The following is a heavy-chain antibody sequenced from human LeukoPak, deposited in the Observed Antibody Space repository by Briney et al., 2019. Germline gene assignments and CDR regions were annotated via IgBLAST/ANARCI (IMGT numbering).Heavy chain of an antibody. CDR2: IRYDGSNK. CDR3: ARDKRDIVVVVAATYYYYYMDV. D-gene: IGHD2-15*01. CDR1: GFTFSSYG. J-gene: IGHJ6*03. Sequence: GGSLRLSCAASGFTFSSYGMHWVRQAPGKGLEWVAFIRYDGSNKYYADSVKGRFTISRDNSKNTLYLQMNSLRAEDTAVYYCARDKRDIVVVVAATYYYYYMDVWGKGTTVTVSS. V-gene: IGHV3-30*02.